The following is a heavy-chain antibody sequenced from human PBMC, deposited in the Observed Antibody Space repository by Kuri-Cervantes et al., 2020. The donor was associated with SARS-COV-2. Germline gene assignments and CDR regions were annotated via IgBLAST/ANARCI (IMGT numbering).Heavy chain of an antibody. CDR1: GFTFSSYS. CDR2: ISWNSGSI. V-gene: IGHV3-9*01. Sequence: GGSLRLSCAASGFTFSSYSMNWVRQAPGKGLEWVSGISWNSGSIGYADSVKGRFTISRDNAKNSLYLQMNSLRAEDTALYYCAKGYGDYVDVGFDYWGQGTLVTVSS. J-gene: IGHJ4*02. D-gene: IGHD4-17*01. CDR3: AKGYGDYVDVGFDY.